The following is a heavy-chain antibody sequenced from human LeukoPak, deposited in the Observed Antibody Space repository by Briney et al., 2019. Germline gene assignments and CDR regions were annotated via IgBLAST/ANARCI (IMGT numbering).Heavy chain of an antibody. CDR3: AKDSRDGYNFFDY. CDR2: ISWDGGST. Sequence: PGGSLRLSCAASGFTFDDYAMHWVRQAPGKGLEWVSLISWDGGSTYYADSVRGRFTISRDNSKNSLYLQMNSLRAEDTALYYCAKDSRDGYNFFDYWGQGTLVTVSS. CDR1: GFTFDDYA. J-gene: IGHJ4*02. V-gene: IGHV3-43D*03. D-gene: IGHD5-24*01.